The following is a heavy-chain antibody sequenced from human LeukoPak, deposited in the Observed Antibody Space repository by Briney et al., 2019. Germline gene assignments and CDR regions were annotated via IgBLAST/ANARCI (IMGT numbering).Heavy chain of an antibody. V-gene: IGHV3-53*01. CDR3: AKDAFILGYCSGGSCYGYYYYYMDV. D-gene: IGHD2-15*01. J-gene: IGHJ6*03. Sequence: PGGSLRLSCTVSGFTVSSNSMSWVRQAPGKGLEWVSFIYSDNTHYSDSVKGRFTISRDNSKNTLYLQMNSLRAEDTAVYYCAKDAFILGYCSGGSCYGYYYYYMDVWGKGTTVTISS. CDR2: IYSDNT. CDR1: GFTVSSNS.